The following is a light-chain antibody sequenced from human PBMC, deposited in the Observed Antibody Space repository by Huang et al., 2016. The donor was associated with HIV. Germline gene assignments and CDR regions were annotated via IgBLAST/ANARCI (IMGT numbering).Light chain of an antibody. CDR1: QNLNTW. V-gene: IGKV1-5*03. J-gene: IGKJ2*01. Sequence: DIQMTQSPSTLSASVGDRVTITCRASQNLNTWLAWYQQKPGKAPDLLIYRASSLQVGVPSKFTGSGSGTDVTLTITRLQPDDLGTYYCQQYNTYLYTCGQGTRLEI. CDR3: QQYNTYLYT. CDR2: RAS.